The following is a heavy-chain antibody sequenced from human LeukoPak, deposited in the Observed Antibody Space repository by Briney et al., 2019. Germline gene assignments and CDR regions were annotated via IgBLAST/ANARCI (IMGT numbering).Heavy chain of an antibody. CDR1: GFTFSSYV. V-gene: IGHV3-23*01. CDR3: ARDYMAGATFQIQDPVDY. Sequence: PGGSLRLSCAASGFTFSSYVMSWVRQAPGKGLEWVSAISNSGDNTYYADSVKGRFTISRDNSKNTLYLQMNSLRAEDTALYYCARDYMAGATFQIQDPVDYWGQGTLVTVSS. J-gene: IGHJ4*02. D-gene: IGHD1-26*01. CDR2: ISNSGDNT.